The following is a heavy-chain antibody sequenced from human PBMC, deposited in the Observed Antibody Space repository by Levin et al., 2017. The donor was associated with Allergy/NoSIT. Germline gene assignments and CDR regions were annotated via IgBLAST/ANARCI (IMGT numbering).Heavy chain of an antibody. CDR1: GFTFSNAW. D-gene: IGHD1-26*01. CDR3: TTAPKWELPPLDY. Sequence: PGGSLRLSCAASGFTFSNAWMNWVRQAPGKGLEWVGRIKNKPDGGTADYAAPVKGRFTISRDDSKNTLYLQMNGLKTEDTAVYYCTTAPKWELPPLDYWGQGTLVTVSS. V-gene: IGHV3-15*01. J-gene: IGHJ4*02. CDR2: IKNKPDGGTA.